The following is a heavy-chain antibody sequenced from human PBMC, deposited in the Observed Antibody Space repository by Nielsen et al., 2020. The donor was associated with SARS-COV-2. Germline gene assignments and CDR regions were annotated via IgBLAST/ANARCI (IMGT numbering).Heavy chain of an antibody. V-gene: IGHV3-7*01. CDR3: ATDSLLNFAFDI. Sequence: GGSLRLSCAASGFSFSSHWMSWVRQVPGKGLEWVADIDPDGSDKVYVDSVKGRFTISRDNAKKSMSLQMNNLRAEDTAVYFCATDSLLNFAFDIWGQGTMVTVSS. J-gene: IGHJ3*02. CDR2: IDPDGSDK. CDR1: GFSFSSHW.